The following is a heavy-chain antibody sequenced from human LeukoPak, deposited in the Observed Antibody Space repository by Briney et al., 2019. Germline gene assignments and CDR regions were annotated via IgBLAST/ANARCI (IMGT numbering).Heavy chain of an antibody. CDR2: LCSSGST. CDR1: GGSISNYY. V-gene: IGHV4-4*07. D-gene: IGHD2-2*01. Sequence: KTSETLSLTCTVSGGSISNYYWSWIRQPAGKGLEWIGRLCSSGSTNYNPSLKSGITMSVDTSKKHFSLKLSSVTDAATAYYCASKEGPAGHPENNLDSWGQETLVTASS. J-gene: IGHJ4*02. CDR3: ASKEGPAGHPENNLDS.